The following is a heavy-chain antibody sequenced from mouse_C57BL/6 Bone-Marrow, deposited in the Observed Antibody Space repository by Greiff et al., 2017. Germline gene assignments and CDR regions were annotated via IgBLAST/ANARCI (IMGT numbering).Heavy chain of an antibody. Sequence: VQLVESGAELARPGASVKLSCKASGYTFTSYGISWVKQRTGQGLEWIGEIYPRSGNTYYNEKFKGKATLTADKSSSTAYMELRSLTSEDSAVYFCARENWDWFAYWGKGTLVTVSA. CDR2: IYPRSGNT. V-gene: IGHV1-81*01. D-gene: IGHD4-1*01. CDR1: GYTFTSYG. J-gene: IGHJ3*01. CDR3: ARENWDWFAY.